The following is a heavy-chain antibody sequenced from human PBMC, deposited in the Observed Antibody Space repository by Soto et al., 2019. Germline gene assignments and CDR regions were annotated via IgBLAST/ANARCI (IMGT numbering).Heavy chain of an antibody. CDR3: ARRYGGRLDY. CDR1: SGAVSSYY. Sequence: QVQLQESGRGLVKPSETLSLTCTVSSGAVSSYYWCWVRQPPGKVLEWIGYIYYSGSTNYNTSLKSGVTIPVETSKNHFSLTVSSVTAADTAVYYCARRYGGRLDYWGQGTLVTVSA. D-gene: IGHD4-17*01. V-gene: IGHV4-59*08. CDR2: IYYSGST. J-gene: IGHJ4*02.